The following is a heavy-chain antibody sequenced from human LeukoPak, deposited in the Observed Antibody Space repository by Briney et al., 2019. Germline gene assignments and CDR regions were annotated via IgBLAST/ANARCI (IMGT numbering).Heavy chain of an antibody. V-gene: IGHV3-30-3*01. CDR1: GFTFNKFA. CDR2: ISYDEVKS. J-gene: IGHJ4*02. Sequence: GGSLGLSCTASGFTFNKFALHWVRQAPGKGLEWVAIISYDEVKSFYSASVKGRFTISRDNSKNTLYLQMNNLGPEDTAIYYCARGRGATIPYWGQGTLVTVSS. CDR3: ARGRGATIPY. D-gene: IGHD5-12*01.